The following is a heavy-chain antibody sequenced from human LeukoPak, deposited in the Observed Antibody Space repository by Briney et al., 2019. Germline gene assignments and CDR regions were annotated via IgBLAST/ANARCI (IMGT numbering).Heavy chain of an antibody. V-gene: IGHV3-30*04. CDR2: ISYDGSNK. D-gene: IGHD1-26*01. J-gene: IGHJ1*01. CDR3: ARDIGSGSYYGYFQH. CDR1: GFTFSSYA. Sequence: GGSLRLSCAASGFTFSSYAMHWVRQAPGKGLEWVAVISYDGSNKYYADSVKGRFTISRDNSKNTLYLQMNSLRAEDTAVYYCARDIGSGSYYGYFQHWGQGTLVTVS.